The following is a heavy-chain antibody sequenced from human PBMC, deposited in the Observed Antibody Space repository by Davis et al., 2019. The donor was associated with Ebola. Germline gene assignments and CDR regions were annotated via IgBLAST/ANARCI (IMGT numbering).Heavy chain of an antibody. CDR2: IYYSGST. D-gene: IGHD3-3*02. CDR3: AGLSTSPLALGMDV. J-gene: IGHJ6*02. Sequence: SETLSLTCTVSGGSISSGDYYWSWIRQPPGKGLEWIGYIYYSGSTYYNPSLKSRVTISVDTSKNQFSLKLSSVTAADTAVYYCAGLSTSPLALGMDVWGQGTTVTVSS. CDR1: GGSISSGDYY. V-gene: IGHV4-30-4*01.